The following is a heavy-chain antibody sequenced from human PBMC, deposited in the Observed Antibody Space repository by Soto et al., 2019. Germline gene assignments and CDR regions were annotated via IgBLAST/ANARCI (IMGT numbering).Heavy chain of an antibody. D-gene: IGHD3-3*01. CDR2: ISYDGSNK. Sequence: PGGSLRLSCAASGFTFSSYGMHWVRQAPGKGLEWVAVISYDGSNKYYADSVKGRFTISRDNSKNTLYLQMNSLRAEDTAVYYCARDQDFWSGYSHPYYFDYWGQGTLVT. V-gene: IGHV3-30*03. J-gene: IGHJ4*02. CDR3: ARDQDFWSGYSHPYYFDY. CDR1: GFTFSSYG.